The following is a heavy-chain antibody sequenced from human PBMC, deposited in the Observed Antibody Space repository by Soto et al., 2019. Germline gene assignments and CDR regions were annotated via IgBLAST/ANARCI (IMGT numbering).Heavy chain of an antibody. CDR3: TRGAGPPWFDL. CDR1: VDSLSGHF. Sequence: PSQTLSLTCTFSVDSLSGHFWSCTRQPAGKGLEWVGRIHSTGVTSYNPSLKSRVTMSVDTSNIQFSLNLRSVTAAATAVYYCTRGAGPPWFDLWGQGTQVTVTS. CDR2: IHSTGVT. J-gene: IGHJ5*02. V-gene: IGHV4-4*07.